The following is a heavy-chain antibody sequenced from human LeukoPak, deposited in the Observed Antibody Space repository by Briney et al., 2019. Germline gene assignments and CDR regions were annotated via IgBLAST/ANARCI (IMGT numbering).Heavy chain of an antibody. D-gene: IGHD3-16*02. CDR1: GGSFSGYY. J-gene: IGHJ4*02. V-gene: IGHV4-34*01. CDR2: INHSGST. CDR3: ARDMITFGGVIVIPWGAFDY. Sequence: SETLSLTCAVYGGSFSGYYWSWIRQPPGKGLEWIGEINHSGSTNYNPSLKSRVTISVDTSKNQFSLKLSSVTAADTAVYYCARDMITFGGVIVIPWGAFDYWGQGTLVTVSS.